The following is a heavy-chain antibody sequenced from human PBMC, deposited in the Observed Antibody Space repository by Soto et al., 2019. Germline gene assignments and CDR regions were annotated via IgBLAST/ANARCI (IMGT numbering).Heavy chain of an antibody. CDR3: NRHTGHDSSPDY. J-gene: IGHJ4*02. CDR2: IYTSGPYT. Sequence: GESVKISCQGSWSTFTGHWISWLRQMPGKGLEWRGRIYTSGPYTDYRPSVQGHFTMSADKSINTAYLQGSSLRASDTAVYYCNRHTGHDSSPDYWGKRTLVTVS. V-gene: IGHV5-10-1*01. D-gene: IGHD2-8*02. CDR1: WSTFTGHW.